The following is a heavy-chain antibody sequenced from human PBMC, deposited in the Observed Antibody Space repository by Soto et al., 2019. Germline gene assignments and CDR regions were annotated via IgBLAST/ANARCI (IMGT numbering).Heavy chain of an antibody. Sequence: PSETLSLTCAVYGGSFTGYYWSWIHQPPGKGLEWIGEIDHSGSTNYNPSLKSRVTISVDTSKNQFSLKLSSVTAADTAVYFCGIKQSWFGELFQPGGRYFQYWGQGTLVTVSS. CDR3: GIKQSWFGELFQPGGRYFQY. CDR1: GGSFTGYY. J-gene: IGHJ1*01. V-gene: IGHV4-34*01. CDR2: IDHSGST. D-gene: IGHD3-10*01.